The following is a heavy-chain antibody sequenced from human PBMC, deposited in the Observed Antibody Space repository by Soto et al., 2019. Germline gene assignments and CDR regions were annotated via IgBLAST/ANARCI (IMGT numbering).Heavy chain of an antibody. V-gene: IGHV4-4*02. D-gene: IGHD6-13*01. CDR1: GGSISSSNW. CDR3: ARRRQQLVLSYYYGMDV. Sequence: QVQLQESGPGLVKPSGTLSLTCAVSGGSISSSNWWSWVRQPPGKGLKWIGENYHGGSTNYNPPPKSRVTISVDKSKNQFSLKLSSVTAADTAVYYCARRRQQLVLSYYYGMDVWGQGTTVTVSS. CDR2: NYHGGST. J-gene: IGHJ6*02.